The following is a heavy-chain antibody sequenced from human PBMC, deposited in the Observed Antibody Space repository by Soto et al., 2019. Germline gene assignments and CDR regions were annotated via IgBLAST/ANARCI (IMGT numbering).Heavy chain of an antibody. CDR2: ITGSGDST. CDR3: AKELRHDYNLAYFDY. CDR1: GFTFKSYA. D-gene: IGHD4-4*01. J-gene: IGHJ4*02. V-gene: IGHV3-23*01. Sequence: GGSLRLSCAASGFTFKSYAVSWVRQAPGKGLEWVSVITGSGDSTYYADSVKGRFTISRDNSKNTLYLQMNSLRAEDTAVYYCAKELRHDYNLAYFDYWGQGTPVTVSS.